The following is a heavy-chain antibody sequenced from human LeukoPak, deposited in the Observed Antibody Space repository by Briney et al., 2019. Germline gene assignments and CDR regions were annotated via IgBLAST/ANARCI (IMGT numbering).Heavy chain of an antibody. J-gene: IGHJ4*02. CDR3: AGGYGSSWSFDH. D-gene: IGHD2-2*01. CDR1: GVSIKSYY. Sequence: PSETVSLTCSVSGVSIKSYYWNWVRQSPGRGLEWIGYMHHSGSSHYNPFLKSRVSISLDTSKNQFYLRVSSVTAADTAVYYCAGGYGSSWSFDHWGQGTLATVSS. CDR2: MHHSGSS. V-gene: IGHV4-59*01.